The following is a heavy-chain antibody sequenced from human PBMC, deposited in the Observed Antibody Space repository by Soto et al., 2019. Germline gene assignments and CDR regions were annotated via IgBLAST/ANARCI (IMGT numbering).Heavy chain of an antibody. Sequence: QVQLQELGPGLVKPSQTLSLTCSVSGDSIRGGGHYWNWIRQFPGKGLEWIGYVYHSGSTHYNPPLRGRLTISIDTSKNQFSLRLISVTAADTALYYCARDTGLAPTVWGYWGHGTQVTVSS. D-gene: IGHD7-27*01. V-gene: IGHV4-31*03. CDR3: ARDTGLAPTVWGY. CDR2: VYHSGST. J-gene: IGHJ4*03. CDR1: GDSIRGGGHY.